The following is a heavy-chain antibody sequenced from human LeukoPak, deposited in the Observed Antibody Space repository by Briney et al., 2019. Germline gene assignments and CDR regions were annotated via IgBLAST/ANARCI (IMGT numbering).Heavy chain of an antibody. CDR2: IYHSGST. V-gene: IGHV4-38-2*02. D-gene: IGHD2-15*01. Sequence: SETLSLTCTVSGYSISSGYYWGWIRQPPGKGLEWIGSIYHSGSTYYNPSLKSRVTISVDTSKNQFSLKLSSVTAADTAVYYCARALADTDAFDIWGQGTMVTVSS. CDR1: GYSISSGYY. CDR3: ARALADTDAFDI. J-gene: IGHJ3*02.